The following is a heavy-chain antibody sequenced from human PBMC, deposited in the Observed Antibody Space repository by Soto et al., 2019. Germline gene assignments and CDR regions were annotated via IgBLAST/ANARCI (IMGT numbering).Heavy chain of an antibody. D-gene: IGHD1-7*01. J-gene: IGHJ6*02. CDR1: GGSISSYY. Sequence: SETLSLTCTVSGGSISSYYWSWIRQPPGKGLEWIGYIYYSGSTNYNPSLKSRVTISVDTSKNQFSLKLSSVTAADTAVYYCARVNWNYNYYYYGMDVWGQGTTVTVSS. CDR3: ARVNWNYNYYYYGMDV. CDR2: IYYSGST. V-gene: IGHV4-59*01.